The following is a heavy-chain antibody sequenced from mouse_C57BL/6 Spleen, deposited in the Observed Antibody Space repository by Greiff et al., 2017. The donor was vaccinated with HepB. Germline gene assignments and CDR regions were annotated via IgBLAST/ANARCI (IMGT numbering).Heavy chain of an antibody. CDR3: ARLYSDWYFDV. J-gene: IGHJ1*03. Sequence: EVQLVESGGDLVKPGGSLKLSCAASGFTFSSYGMSWVRQTPDKRLEWVATISSGGSYTYYPDSVKGRFTISRDNAKNTLYLQMSSLKSEDTAMYYCARLYSDWYFDVWGTGTTVTVSS. CDR2: ISSGGSYT. CDR1: GFTFSSYG. V-gene: IGHV5-6*01.